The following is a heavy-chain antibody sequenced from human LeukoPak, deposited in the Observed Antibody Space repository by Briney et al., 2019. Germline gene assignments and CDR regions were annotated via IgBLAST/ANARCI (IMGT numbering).Heavy chain of an antibody. J-gene: IGHJ4*02. V-gene: IGHV3-48*01. CDR2: ISSSSSTI. D-gene: IGHD2-2*01. Sequence: GGSLRLSCAASGFTFSSYGMTWVRQAPGKGLEWVSYISSSSSTIYYADSVKGRFTISRDNAKNSLYLQLNSLRPEDSAVYYCARPRGCGSARCNNFDYWGQGTLVTVSS. CDR3: ARPRGCGSARCNNFDY. CDR1: GFTFSSYG.